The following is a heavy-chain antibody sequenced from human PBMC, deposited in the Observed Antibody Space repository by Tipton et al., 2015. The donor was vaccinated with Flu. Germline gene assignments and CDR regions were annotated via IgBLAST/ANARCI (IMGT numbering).Heavy chain of an antibody. CDR3: ARGNWNSNYDSWFDP. CDR2: IYNTGLT. J-gene: IGHJ5*02. CDR1: GASVNIENSY. V-gene: IGHV4-39*07. D-gene: IGHD1-1*01. Sequence: LTCTVSGASVNIENSYWVWIRKSLGRGLEWIGTIYNTGLTNYNPSLKSRVTVSLDMSKNQFSLNVSLVTAADTATYFCARGNWNSNYDSWFDPWGQGTPVTVSS.